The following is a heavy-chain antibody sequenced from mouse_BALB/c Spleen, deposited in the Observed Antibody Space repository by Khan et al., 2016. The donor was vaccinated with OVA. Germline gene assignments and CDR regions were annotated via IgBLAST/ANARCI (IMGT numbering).Heavy chain of an antibody. CDR3: ARAYYRYDGYYAMDY. CDR2: IWGGGGT. Sequence: QVQLKQLGPDLVAPSQSLSITCTVSGFSLSRYNIHWVRQPPGKGLEWLGMIWGGGGTDYNSTLKSRLSISKDNSKSQVFLKMNSLQTDDTAMYYCARAYYRYDGYYAMDYWGQGTSVTVSS. J-gene: IGHJ4*01. D-gene: IGHD2-14*01. V-gene: IGHV2-6-4*01. CDR1: GFSLSRYN.